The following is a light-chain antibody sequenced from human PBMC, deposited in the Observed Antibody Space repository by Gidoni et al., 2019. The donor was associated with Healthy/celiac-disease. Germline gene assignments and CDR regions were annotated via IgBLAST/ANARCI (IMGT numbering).Light chain of an antibody. CDR2: AAS. J-gene: IGKJ5*01. V-gene: IGKV1-9*01. CDR3: QQLNSYSIT. CDR1: QGISSY. Sequence: DIQLTQSPSFLSASVGDRVTITCRASQGISSYLAWYQQKPGKAPKLLIYAASTWQSGVPSRFSGSGSGTEFTLTISSLQPEDFATYYCQQLNSYSITFGQGTRLEIK.